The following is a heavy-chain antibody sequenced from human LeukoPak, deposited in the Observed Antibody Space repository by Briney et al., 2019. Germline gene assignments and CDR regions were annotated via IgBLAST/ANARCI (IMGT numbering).Heavy chain of an antibody. CDR2: IISSGANT. V-gene: IGHV3-23*01. D-gene: IGHD3-3*01. CDR1: GFTFSSYA. CDR3: AKGGSGSAYYYFDY. J-gene: IGHJ4*02. Sequence: GGSLRLSCAASGFTFSSYAMNWVRQAPGKGLEWVSSIISSGANTFYADSVRGWFTISRDNSKNTLYLQMNGLRAEDTAAYYCAKGGSGSAYYYFDYWGQGALVTVSS.